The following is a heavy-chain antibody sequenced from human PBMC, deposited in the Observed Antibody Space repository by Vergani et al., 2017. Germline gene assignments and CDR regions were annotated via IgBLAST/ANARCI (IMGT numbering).Heavy chain of an antibody. CDR1: GGSISSGDYY. CDR3: ARDKIVVVPAAILVQGPESYYYYYGMDV. CDR2: IYYSGST. V-gene: IGHV4-30-4*08. J-gene: IGHJ6*02. Sequence: QVQLQESGPGLVKPSQTLSLTCTVPGGSISSGDYYWSWIRQPPGKGLEWIGYIYYSGSTYYNPSLKSRVTISVDTSKNQFSLKLSSVTAADTAVYYCARDKIVVVPAAILVQGPESYYYYYGMDVWGQXP. D-gene: IGHD2-2*02.